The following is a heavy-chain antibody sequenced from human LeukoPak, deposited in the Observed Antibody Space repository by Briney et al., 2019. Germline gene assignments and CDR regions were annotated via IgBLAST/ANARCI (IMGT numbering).Heavy chain of an antibody. CDR3: AKAPVTTCSGAYCYPFDY. J-gene: IGHJ4*02. D-gene: IGHD2-15*01. V-gene: IGHV3-23*01. CDR1: GFTFSSYD. CDR2: IRPSGDNT. Sequence: QPGGALRLSCAASGFTFSSYDMTWVRQAPGRGLEWVSSIRPSGDNTYYGDSVKGRFTISRDNSKNTVYLQMNSLRAGDAAVYYCAKAPVTTCSGAYCYPFDYWSQGTLVTVSS.